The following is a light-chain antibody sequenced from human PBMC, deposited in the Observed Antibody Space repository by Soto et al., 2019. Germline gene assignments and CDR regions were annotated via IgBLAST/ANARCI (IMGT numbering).Light chain of an antibody. CDR2: AAT. V-gene: IGKV3-20*01. J-gene: IGKJ3*01. Sequence: EIVLTQSPGTLSLSPGERATLSCRASQSIYINSLAWYQHKRGQAPRLLIYAATVRATAVPDRFNGSGSGTDFALTISRLEPEDAEMYCCQQYGVSPFAFGPGTKLDVK. CDR1: QSIYINS. CDR3: QQYGVSPFA.